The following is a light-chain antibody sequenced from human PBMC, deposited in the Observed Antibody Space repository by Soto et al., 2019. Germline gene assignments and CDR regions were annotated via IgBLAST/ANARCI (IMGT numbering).Light chain of an antibody. Sequence: EIVLTQSPGTLSLSPGERATLSCRASQSVSSSYLAWYQQKPGQAPRLLIYVASTRATDIPDRFSGSGSGTDFTLTISRLEPEDFAVYSCQQYGSLPWTFGQGTKVEIK. J-gene: IGKJ1*01. CDR1: QSVSSSY. CDR2: VAS. V-gene: IGKV3-20*01. CDR3: QQYGSLPWT.